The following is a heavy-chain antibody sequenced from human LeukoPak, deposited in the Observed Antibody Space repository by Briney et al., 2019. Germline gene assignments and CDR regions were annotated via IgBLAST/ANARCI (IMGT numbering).Heavy chain of an antibody. J-gene: IGHJ6*02. D-gene: IGHD2-15*01. V-gene: IGHV1-8*01. Sequence: ASVNVSCKASGYTFTSYDINWVRQATGQGLEWMGWMNPNSGNTGYAQKFQGRVTMTRNTSISTAYMELSSLRSEDTAVYYCAKSIYPVLVVAANGMDVWGQGTTVTVSS. CDR1: GYTFTSYD. CDR3: AKSIYPVLVVAANGMDV. CDR2: MNPNSGNT.